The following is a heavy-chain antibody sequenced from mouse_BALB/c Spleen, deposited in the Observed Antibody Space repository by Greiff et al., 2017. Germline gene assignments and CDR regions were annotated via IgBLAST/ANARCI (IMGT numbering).Heavy chain of an antibody. CDR2: IYPGSGST. CDR3: TRWLGREAWFAY. Sequence: LQQPGSELVRPGASVKLSCKASGYTFTSYWMHWVKQRPGQGLEWIGNIYPGSGSTNYDEKFKSKATLTVDTSSSTAYMQLSSLTSEDSAVYYCTRWLGREAWFAYWGQGTLVTVSA. V-gene: IGHV1S22*01. CDR1: GYTFTSYW. D-gene: IGHD4-1*01. J-gene: IGHJ3*01.